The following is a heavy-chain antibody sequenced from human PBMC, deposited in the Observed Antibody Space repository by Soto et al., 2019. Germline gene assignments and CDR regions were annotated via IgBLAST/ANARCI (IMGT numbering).Heavy chain of an antibody. D-gene: IGHD3-3*01. CDR3: ARREKFKDDYDFWSGAWYYYYGMDV. Sequence: EASVKVSCKASGYTFTSYGINWVRQATGQGLEWMGWMNPNSGNTGYAQKFQGRVTMTRNTSISTAYMELSSLRSEDTAVYYCARREKFKDDYDFWSGAWYYYYGMDVWGQGTTVTVSS. CDR2: MNPNSGNT. CDR1: GYTFTSYG. J-gene: IGHJ6*02. V-gene: IGHV1-8*01.